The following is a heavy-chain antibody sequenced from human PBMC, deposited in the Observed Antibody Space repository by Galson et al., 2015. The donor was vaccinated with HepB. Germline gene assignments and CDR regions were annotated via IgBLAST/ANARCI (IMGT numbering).Heavy chain of an antibody. D-gene: IGHD3-3*01. CDR2: INAGNGNT. Sequence: VKVSCKASGYTFTSYAMHWVRQAPGQRLEWMGWINAGNGNTKYSQKFQGRVTITRDTSASTAYMELSSLRSEDTAVYYCARDATGRYYDFWSGYYGYYYYYGMDVWGQGTTVTVSS. J-gene: IGHJ6*02. CDR3: ARDATGRYYDFWSGYYGYYYYYGMDV. CDR1: GYTFTSYA. V-gene: IGHV1-3*01.